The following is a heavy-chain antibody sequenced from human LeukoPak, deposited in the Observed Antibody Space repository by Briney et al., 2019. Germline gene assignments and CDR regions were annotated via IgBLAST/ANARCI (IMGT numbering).Heavy chain of an antibody. Sequence: PSETLSLTCTVSGGSISSSSYYWGWIRQPPGKGLEWIGSIYYSGSTYYNPSLKSRVTISVDTSKNQFSLKLSSVTAADTAVYYCARGAYDYVWGSYRPVSEFDYWGQGTLVTVSS. V-gene: IGHV4-39*07. CDR1: GGSISSSSYY. CDR2: IYYSGST. D-gene: IGHD3-16*02. J-gene: IGHJ4*02. CDR3: ARGAYDYVWGSYRPVSEFDY.